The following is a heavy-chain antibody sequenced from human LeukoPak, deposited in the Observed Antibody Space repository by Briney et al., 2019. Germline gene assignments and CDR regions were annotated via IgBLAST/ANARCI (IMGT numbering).Heavy chain of an antibody. D-gene: IGHD1-26*01. Sequence: PGGSLRLSCAASGFTFSSYSMNWVRQAPGKGLEWVSYISSSSSTIYYADSVKGRFTISRDNAKNSLYLQMNSLRAEDTAVYYCARDELLRLDAFDIWGQGTMVTVSS. CDR2: ISSSSSTI. CDR3: ARDELLRLDAFDI. V-gene: IGHV3-48*01. J-gene: IGHJ3*02. CDR1: GFTFSSYS.